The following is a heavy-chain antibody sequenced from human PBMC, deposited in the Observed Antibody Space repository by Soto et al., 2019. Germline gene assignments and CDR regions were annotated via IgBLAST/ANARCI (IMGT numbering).Heavy chain of an antibody. D-gene: IGHD3-9*01. CDR1: GFTFSSYW. V-gene: IGHV3-7*05. CDR3: ARDPINYDLLTGPFDY. J-gene: IGHJ4*02. CDR2: IKQDGSEK. Sequence: GGSLRLSCAASGFTFSSYWMSWVRQAPGKGLEWVANIKQDGSEKYYADSVKGRFTISRDNAKNSLYLQMNSLRVEDTAVYYCARDPINYDLLTGPFDYWGQGTLVTVSS.